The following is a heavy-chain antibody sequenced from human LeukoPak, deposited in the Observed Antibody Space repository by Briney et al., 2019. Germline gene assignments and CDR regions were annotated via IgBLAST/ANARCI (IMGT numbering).Heavy chain of an antibody. CDR2: FDPEEGET. J-gene: IGHJ3*02. D-gene: IGHD6-19*01. CDR1: GYTLTELS. Sequence: SVTVSCKVSGYTLTELSIHWVRQAPGKGLEWMGGFDPEEGETTYAQKLQGRVTMTEDTSTDTVYMEMSSLRSEDTAVYYCATDNGGWSDDAFDIWGQGTMVTVSS. CDR3: ATDNGGWSDDAFDI. V-gene: IGHV1-24*01.